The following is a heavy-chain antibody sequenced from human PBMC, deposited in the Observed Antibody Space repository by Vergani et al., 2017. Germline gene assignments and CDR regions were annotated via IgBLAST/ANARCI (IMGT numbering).Heavy chain of an antibody. CDR3: AAGLQSGIVPADC. D-gene: IGHD3-10*01. J-gene: IGHJ4*02. CDR1: GGTFSSYT. CDR2: IIPILGIA. V-gene: IGHV1-69*02. Sequence: QVQLVQSGAEVKKPGSSVKVSCKASGGTFSSYTISWVRQAPGQGLEWMGRIIPILGIANYAQKFQGRVTITADKSTNTAYMGLSSLRSEATAVYYCAAGLQSGIVPADCWSEGTLIAVSS.